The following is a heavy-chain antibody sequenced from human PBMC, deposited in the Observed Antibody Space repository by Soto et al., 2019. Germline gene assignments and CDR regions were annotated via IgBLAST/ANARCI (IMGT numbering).Heavy chain of an antibody. V-gene: IGHV3-33*01. CDR2: IWYDGSNK. D-gene: IGHD4-17*01. J-gene: IGHJ6*03. CDR1: GFTFSSYG. CDR3: ARGDYGDSENYYYYYYMDV. Sequence: PGGSLRLSCAASGFTFSSYGMHWVRQAPGKGLEGVAVIWYDGSNKYYADSVKGRFTISRDNSKNTLYLQMNSLRAEDTAVYYCARGDYGDSENYYYYYYMDVWGKGTTVTVSS.